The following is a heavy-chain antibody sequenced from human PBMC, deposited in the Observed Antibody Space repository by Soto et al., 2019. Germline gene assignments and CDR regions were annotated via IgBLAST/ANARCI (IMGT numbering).Heavy chain of an antibody. CDR1: GFTFSSYG. CDR3: AVASVTPGVYYYYGMDV. J-gene: IGHJ6*02. Sequence: GGSLRLSCAASGFTFSSYGMHWVRQAPGKVLKWVAVIWYDGSNKYYADSVKGRFTISRDNSKNTLYLQMNSLRAEDTAVYYCAVASVTPGVYYYYGMDVWGQGTTVTVSS. V-gene: IGHV3-33*01. CDR2: IWYDGSNK. D-gene: IGHD4-4*01.